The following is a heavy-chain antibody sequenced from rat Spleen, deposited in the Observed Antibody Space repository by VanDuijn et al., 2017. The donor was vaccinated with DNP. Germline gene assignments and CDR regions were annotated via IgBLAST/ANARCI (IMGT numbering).Heavy chain of an antibody. Sequence: EVQLVESGGGVVQPGRSLQLSCVASGFTFSDYYMAWVRQAPAKGLAWVAYINYDGGRTYYGDSVRGRFTISRDNARSTLYLQMDSLRSEDTATYYCARPDYWGQGVMVTVSS. CDR3: ARPDY. CDR2: INYDGGRT. V-gene: IGHV5-7*01. J-gene: IGHJ2*01. CDR1: GFTFSDYY.